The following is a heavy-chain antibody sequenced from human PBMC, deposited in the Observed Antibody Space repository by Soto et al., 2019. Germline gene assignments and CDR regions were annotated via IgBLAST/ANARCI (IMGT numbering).Heavy chain of an antibody. V-gene: IGHV4-61*01. CDR2: IYYSGST. CDR1: GGSVSSGSYY. J-gene: IGHJ4*02. D-gene: IGHD5-12*01. CDR3: ASDGDGYNY. Sequence: QVQLQESGPGLVKPSETLSLTCTVSGGSVSSGSYYWSWIRQPPGKGLEWIGYIYYSGSTNYNPSLKSRVTISSDTSKNQFSLKLSSVTAADTAVYYCASDGDGYNYWGQGTLVTVSS.